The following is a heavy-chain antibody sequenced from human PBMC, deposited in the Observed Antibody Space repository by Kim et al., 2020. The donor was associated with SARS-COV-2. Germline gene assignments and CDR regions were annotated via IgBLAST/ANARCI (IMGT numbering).Heavy chain of an antibody. CDR2: INGGGGAT. V-gene: IGHV3-23*01. D-gene: IGHD5-18*01. Sequence: GGSLRLSCTASGFTFSNYSMSWVRQAPGKGLEWVACINGGGGATYYVDSVRGRFTISRDNTKKSLFFEITSLRAEDTAVYYCASLDTAMVSGDHWGQGALVIVSS. CDR1: GFTFSNYS. J-gene: IGHJ4*02. CDR3: ASLDTAMVSGDH.